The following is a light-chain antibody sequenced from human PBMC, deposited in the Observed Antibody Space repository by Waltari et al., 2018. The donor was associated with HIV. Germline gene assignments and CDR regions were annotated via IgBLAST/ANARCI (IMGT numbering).Light chain of an antibody. CDR3: QQYGSSPLFT. V-gene: IGKV3-20*01. Sequence: ETVLTQSPGTMSLSPGERATLSCRASQNVGGNYLAWYQHRPGQTPSLLIYDASSRATGIPDMFSGSGSGTEFTLTITRLEPEDFAVYYCQQYGSSPLFTFGPGTKVDIK. CDR2: DAS. CDR1: QNVGGNY. J-gene: IGKJ3*01.